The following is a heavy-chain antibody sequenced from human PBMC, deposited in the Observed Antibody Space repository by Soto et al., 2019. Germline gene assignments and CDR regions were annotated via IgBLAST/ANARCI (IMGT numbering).Heavy chain of an antibody. CDR3: VRGPSDHKLRLVEWPYGDY. Sequence: GGSLRLSCVASGFIVSSNQMSWFRQAPGKGLEWVSVIYSGHTTYYADSVEGRFTISRDDSKNTLYLQMNSLRVEDTAVYYCVRGPSDHKLRLVEWPYGDYWGQGALVTVSS. J-gene: IGHJ4*02. D-gene: IGHD3-3*01. CDR2: IYSGHTT. CDR1: GFIVSSNQ. V-gene: IGHV3-53*01.